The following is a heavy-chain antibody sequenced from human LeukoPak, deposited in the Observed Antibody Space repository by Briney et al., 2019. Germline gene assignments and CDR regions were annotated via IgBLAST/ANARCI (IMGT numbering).Heavy chain of an antibody. CDR2: IYSGGST. Sequence: GGSLRLSCAAPGFTVSDNDMSWVRQAPGKGLEWVSVIYSGGSTYYADSVKGRFTISRDNSKNTLYLQMNSQRAEDTAVYYCARDFMATITDYWGQGTLVTVSS. CDR3: ARDFMATITDY. V-gene: IGHV3-66*01. CDR1: GFTVSDND. D-gene: IGHD5-24*01. J-gene: IGHJ4*02.